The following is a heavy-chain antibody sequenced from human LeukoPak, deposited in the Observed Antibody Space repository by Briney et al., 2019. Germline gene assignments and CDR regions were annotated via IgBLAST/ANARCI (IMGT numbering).Heavy chain of an antibody. V-gene: IGHV7-4-1*02. CDR3: ARRAYYDILTGPRPGLDY. CDR2: INTNTGNP. Sequence: GASVKVSCKASGYTFTSYAMNWVRQAPGQGLEWMGWINTNTGNPTYAQGFTGRFVFSLDTSVSTAYLQISSLKAEDTAVYYCARRAYYDILTGPRPGLDYWGQGTLVTVSS. D-gene: IGHD3-9*01. J-gene: IGHJ4*02. CDR1: GYTFTSYA.